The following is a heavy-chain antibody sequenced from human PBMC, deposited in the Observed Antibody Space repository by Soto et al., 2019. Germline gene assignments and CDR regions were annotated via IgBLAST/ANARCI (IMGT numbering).Heavy chain of an antibody. D-gene: IGHD1-1*01. Sequence: SVKVSCKASGGGFSTYAITWVRQARGQGLEWMGGITPIFGTTNYAQKFQGRVTITADESTTTVDIELTTLRSAETAAYYWTTRQAAWTRRFDYWGQGTLVTVS. CDR3: TTRQAAWTRRFDY. CDR1: GGGFSTYA. V-gene: IGHV1-69*13. J-gene: IGHJ4*02. CDR2: ITPIFGTT.